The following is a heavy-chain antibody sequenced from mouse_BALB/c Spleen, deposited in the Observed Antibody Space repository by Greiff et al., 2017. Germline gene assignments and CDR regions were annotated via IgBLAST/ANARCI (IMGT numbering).Heavy chain of an antibody. CDR2: IYPGGGYT. Sequence: VQLQQSGPELVKPGASVKISCKAAGYTFTNYWIGWVKQRPGHGLEWIGDIYPGGGYTNYNEKFKGKATLTADTSSSTAYMQLSSLTSEDSAIYYCARIIDEREFAYWGQGTLVTVSA. CDR1: GYTFTNYW. V-gene: IGHV1-63*02. CDR3: ARIIDEREFAY. J-gene: IGHJ3*01. D-gene: IGHD2-4*01.